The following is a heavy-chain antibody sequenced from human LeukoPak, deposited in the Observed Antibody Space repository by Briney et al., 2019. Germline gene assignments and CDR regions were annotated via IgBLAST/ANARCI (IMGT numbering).Heavy chain of an antibody. V-gene: IGHV1-46*01. J-gene: IGHJ4*02. CDR2: INPSGGST. D-gene: IGHD5-18*01. Sequence: GASVKVSCKASGYTFTSYYMHGVRQAPGQGLEWMGIINPSGGSTSYAQKFQGRVTMTRDTSTSTVYVELSSLRSEDTAVYYCARVDTAMGRSPRYWGQGTLVTVSS. CDR3: ARVDTAMGRSPRY. CDR1: GYTFTSYY.